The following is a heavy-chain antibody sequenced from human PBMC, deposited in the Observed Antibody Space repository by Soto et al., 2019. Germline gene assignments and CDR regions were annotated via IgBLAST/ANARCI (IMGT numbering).Heavy chain of an antibody. J-gene: IGHJ4*02. CDR3: ARREVGTTLDFDY. Sequence: QVQLVQSGAEVKKPGASVKVSGKASGYTFSSYGITWVRQAPGQGLEWMEWISAYNGNTKYAQKLQGRVTMTTDTSPSTAYMELRSLRSDDTAVYYCARREVGTTLDFDYWGQGTRVTVSA. D-gene: IGHD1-26*01. V-gene: IGHV1-18*01. CDR2: ISAYNGNT. CDR1: GYTFSSYG.